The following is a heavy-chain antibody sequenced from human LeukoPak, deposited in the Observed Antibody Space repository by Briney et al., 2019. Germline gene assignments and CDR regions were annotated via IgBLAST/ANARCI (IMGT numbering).Heavy chain of an antibody. CDR1: GGSISSYY. Sequence: SETLSLTCTVSGGSISSYYWSWIRQPAGKGLEWIGRIYTSGSTNYNPSLKSRVTMSVDTSKNQFSLKLSSVTAADTAVYYCARDREYRPNWYFDLWGRGTLVTVSS. V-gene: IGHV4-4*07. CDR2: IYTSGST. D-gene: IGHD2-2*01. CDR3: ARDREYRPNWYFDL. J-gene: IGHJ2*01.